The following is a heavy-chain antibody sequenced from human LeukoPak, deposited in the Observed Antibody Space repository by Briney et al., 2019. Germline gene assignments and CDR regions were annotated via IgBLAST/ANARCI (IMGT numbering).Heavy chain of an antibody. CDR1: GYTFTSYA. V-gene: IGHV7-4-1*02. CDR3: AGGGYSSSWHKGDY. Sequence: ASVKVSCKASGYTFTSYAMNWVRQAPGQGLEWMGWINTNTGNPTYAQGFTGRFVFSLDTSVSTAYLQISSLKAEDTAVYYCAGGGYSSSWHKGDYWGQGTLVTVSS. J-gene: IGHJ4*02. CDR2: INTNTGNP. D-gene: IGHD6-13*01.